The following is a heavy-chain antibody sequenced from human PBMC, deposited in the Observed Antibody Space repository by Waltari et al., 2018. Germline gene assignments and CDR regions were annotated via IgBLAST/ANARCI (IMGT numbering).Heavy chain of an antibody. CDR2: ISDSGVIT. CDR3: ARHLYSIDYLELAK. CDR1: GFTFISYA. Sequence: DEHLLESGGGLAQPGGSLRRSCAASGFTFISYAMSWVRQAPGKGLEWVSGISDSGVITKYADSVKGRFTVSRDNSKNTVFLHLNSLRAEDTAFYYCARHLYSIDYLELAKWGQGTLVTVSS. V-gene: IGHV3-23*01. D-gene: IGHD3-22*01. J-gene: IGHJ4*02.